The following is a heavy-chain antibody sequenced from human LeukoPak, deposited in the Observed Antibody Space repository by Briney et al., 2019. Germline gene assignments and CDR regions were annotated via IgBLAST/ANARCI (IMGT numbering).Heavy chain of an antibody. V-gene: IGHV3-30*02. CDR3: ARADSSSWPGESFDA. D-gene: IGHD6-13*01. CDR2: IRYDGSNK. J-gene: IGHJ3*01. CDR1: GFTFSSYG. Sequence: PGGSLRLSCAASGFTFSSYGVHWVRQASGKGLEWVAFIRYDGSNKYYADSVKGRFTISRDNSKNTLYLQMNSLRAEDTAVYYCARADSSSWPGESFDAWGQGTMVTVSS.